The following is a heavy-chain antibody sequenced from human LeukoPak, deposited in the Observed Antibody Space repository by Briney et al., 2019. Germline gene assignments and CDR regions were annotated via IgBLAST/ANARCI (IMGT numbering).Heavy chain of an antibody. J-gene: IGHJ4*02. V-gene: IGHV3-21*01. CDR3: ARDRGDCSSTSCYVNY. CDR2: ISSSSSSYI. D-gene: IGHD2-2*01. Sequence: GGSLRLSCAASGFTFSSYSMNWVRQAPGKGLEWVSSISSSSSSYIYYAGSVKGRFTISRDNAKNSLYLQMNSLRAEDTAVHYCARDRGDCSSTSCYVNYWGQGTLVTVSS. CDR1: GFTFSSYS.